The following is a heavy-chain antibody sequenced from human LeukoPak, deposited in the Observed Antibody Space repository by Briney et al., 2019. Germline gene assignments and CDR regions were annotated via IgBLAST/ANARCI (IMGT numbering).Heavy chain of an antibody. J-gene: IGHJ6*02. CDR2: IYYSGST. CDR1: GGSSSSYY. CDR3: ATSSTRHYYYSMDV. Sequence: SETLSLTCTVSGGSSSSYYWSWVRQPPGKGLEWIGYIYYSGSTNYTPSLKSRVTISVDTSKTQFSLKLSSVTAADTAVYYCATSSTRHYYYSMDVWGQGTTVTVSS. V-gene: IGHV4-59*08. D-gene: IGHD2-2*01.